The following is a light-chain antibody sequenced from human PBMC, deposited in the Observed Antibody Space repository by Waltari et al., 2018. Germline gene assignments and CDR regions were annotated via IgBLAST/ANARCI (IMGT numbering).Light chain of an antibody. CDR2: EVS. Sequence: DIVMTQTPLSMPVTHGEPASISCRSSQRLLHSGGRTYLYWYLQKACQSPQFLIHEVSNRASGVPDRFSGSGSGTDFTLKISRVEAEDVVIYYCMQGIELPYSFGQGTKVEIK. CDR3: MQGIELPYS. V-gene: IGKV2D-29*02. J-gene: IGKJ2*03. CDR1: QRLLHSGGRTY.